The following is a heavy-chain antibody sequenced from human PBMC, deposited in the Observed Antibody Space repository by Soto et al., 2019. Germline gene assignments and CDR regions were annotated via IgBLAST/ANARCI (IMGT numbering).Heavy chain of an antibody. CDR3: ARADAVTASDY. CDR2: ISPDGSST. V-gene: IGHV3-74*01. Sequence: PGGSLRLSCAASGFTFSSSFMDWVRQAPGKGLVWVSRISPDGSSTSYADSVKGRFTISRDNAKNTLYLQMNSLRAEDTAVYYCARADAVTASDYWGQGTLVTAPQ. D-gene: IGHD4-4*01. J-gene: IGHJ4*02. CDR1: GFTFSSSF.